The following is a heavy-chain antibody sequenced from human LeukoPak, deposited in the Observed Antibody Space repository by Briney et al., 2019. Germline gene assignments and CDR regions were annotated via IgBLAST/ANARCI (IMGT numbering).Heavy chain of an antibody. D-gene: IGHD6-13*01. CDR1: GGTFSSYA. Sequence: SVKVSCKASGGTFSSYAISWVRQAPGQGLEWMGRIIPIFGTANYAQKFQGRATITTDESTSTAYMELSSLRSEDTAVYYCALTVSSSWYGYFQHWGQGTLVTVSS. CDR3: ALTVSSSWYGYFQH. V-gene: IGHV1-69*05. J-gene: IGHJ1*01. CDR2: IIPIFGTA.